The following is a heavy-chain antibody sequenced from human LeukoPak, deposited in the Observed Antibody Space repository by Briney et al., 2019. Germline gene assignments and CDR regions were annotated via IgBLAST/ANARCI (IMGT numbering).Heavy chain of an antibody. J-gene: IGHJ4*02. CDR1: GDSVSSNSAA. CDR2: TYYRSKWCN. Sequence: SQTLSLTCAISGDSVSSNSAAWNRIRQSPSRGLEWLGRTYYRSKWCNDYAVSVKSRITINPDTSKNQFSLQLNSVTPEDTAVYYCARGFGILRFLEWLSPTYYFDYWGQGTLVTVSS. V-gene: IGHV6-1*01. D-gene: IGHD3-3*01. CDR3: ARGFGILRFLEWLSPTYYFDY.